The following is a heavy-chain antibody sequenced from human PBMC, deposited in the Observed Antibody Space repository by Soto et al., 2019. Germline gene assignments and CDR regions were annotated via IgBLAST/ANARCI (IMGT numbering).Heavy chain of an antibody. CDR1: GGSISSYY. J-gene: IGHJ4*02. CDR2: IYYSGST. V-gene: IGHV4-59*01. D-gene: IGHD6-19*01. Sequence: SETLSLTCTVSGGSISSYYWSWIRQPPGKGLEWIGYIYYSGSTNYNPSLKSRVTISVDTSKNQFSLKLSPVTAADTAVYYCARLDSSGWYYFDYWGQGTLVTVSS. CDR3: ARLDSSGWYYFDY.